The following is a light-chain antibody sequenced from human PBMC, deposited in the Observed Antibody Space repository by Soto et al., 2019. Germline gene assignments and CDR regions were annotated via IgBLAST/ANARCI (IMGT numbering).Light chain of an antibody. CDR3: QQRSNWPQWT. CDR1: QSVSIH. V-gene: IGKV3-11*01. J-gene: IGKJ1*01. Sequence: IVLTQSPCTLSLSPGERATLSCRASQSVSIHLAWYQQKPGQAPRLLIYDTSTRATGIPARFSGSGSGTDFTLTISSLEPEDFAVYYCQQRSNWPQWTFGQGTKVDIK. CDR2: DTS.